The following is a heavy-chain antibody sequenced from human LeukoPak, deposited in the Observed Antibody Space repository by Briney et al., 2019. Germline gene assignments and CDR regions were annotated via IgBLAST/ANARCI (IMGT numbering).Heavy chain of an antibody. D-gene: IGHD3-9*01. CDR2: ICSSGRTI. J-gene: IGHJ6*03. CDR1: GFTFSDYY. V-gene: IGHV3-11*04. Sequence: GGSLRLSCAASGFTFSDYYMSWIRQAPGQGLGWGSKICSSGRTINYADSAKGRLTISRDNAKNSLYLQMSSLRAEDTAVYYSARDSPTIPPYCYYYMDVWGKGTTVTVSS. CDR3: ARDSPTIPPYCYYYMDV.